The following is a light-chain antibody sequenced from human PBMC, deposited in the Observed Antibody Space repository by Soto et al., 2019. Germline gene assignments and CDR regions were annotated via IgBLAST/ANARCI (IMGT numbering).Light chain of an antibody. Sequence: QSALTQPASVSGSPGQSITISCTGTSSDVGSYNLVSWYQQHPGKAPKLMIYEGSKRPSGVSNLFSGSKSGNTASLTISGLQAEDEADYYYCSYAGRSTSVVFGGGTKLTVL. CDR3: CSYAGRSTSVV. V-gene: IGLV2-23*01. J-gene: IGLJ2*01. CDR2: EGS. CDR1: SSDVGSYNL.